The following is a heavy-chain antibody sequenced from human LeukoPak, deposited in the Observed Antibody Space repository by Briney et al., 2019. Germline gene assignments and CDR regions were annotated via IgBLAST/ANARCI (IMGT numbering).Heavy chain of an antibody. CDR1: GGSFSGYY. D-gene: IGHD3-10*01. CDR3: ARRGRPRRYGSGDEDY. Sequence: SETLSLTCAVYGGSFSGYYWSWIRQPPGKGLEWIGEINHSGSTNYNPSLKSRVTISVDTSKNQFSLKLSSVTAADTAVYYCARRGRPRRYGSGDEDYWGQGTLVTVSS. V-gene: IGHV4-34*01. J-gene: IGHJ4*02. CDR2: INHSGST.